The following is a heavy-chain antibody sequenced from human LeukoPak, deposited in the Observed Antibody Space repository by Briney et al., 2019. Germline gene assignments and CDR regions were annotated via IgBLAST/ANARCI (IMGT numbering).Heavy chain of an antibody. Sequence: SETLSLTCAVYGGSFSGYYWSWIRQPPGKGLEWIGEINHSGSTNYNPSLKSRVTISVDTSKNQFSLKLSSVTAADTAVYYCARRGYSYGYLLVWGQGTLVTVSS. D-gene: IGHD5-18*01. V-gene: IGHV4-34*01. CDR3: ARRGYSYGYLLV. J-gene: IGHJ4*02. CDR2: INHSGST. CDR1: GGSFSGYY.